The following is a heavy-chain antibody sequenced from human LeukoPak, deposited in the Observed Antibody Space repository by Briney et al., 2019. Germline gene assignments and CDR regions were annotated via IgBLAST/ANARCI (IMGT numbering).Heavy chain of an antibody. CDR3: ARDRDYYDSSGNFDS. Sequence: TSETLSLTCTVSGGSINSFYWSWIRQPAGKGLEWIGRIYASGYTNYNPSLKSRVTMSVDTSKNQFTLKLTSVTAADTAVYYCARDRDYYDSSGNFDSWGQGTLVTVSS. CDR1: GGSINSFY. V-gene: IGHV4-4*07. J-gene: IGHJ4*02. CDR2: IYASGYT. D-gene: IGHD3-22*01.